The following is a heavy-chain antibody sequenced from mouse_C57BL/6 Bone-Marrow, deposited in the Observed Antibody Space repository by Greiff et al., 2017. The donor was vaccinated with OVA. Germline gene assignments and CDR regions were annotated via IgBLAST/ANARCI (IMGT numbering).Heavy chain of an antibody. CDR2: IEPSDSEN. CDR1: GYTFTSYW. D-gene: IGHD1-1*01. CDR3: ARSFAITTVVAAEYFDV. V-gene: IGHV1-52*01. Sequence: QVQLQQPGAELVRPGSSVKLSCKASGYTFTSYWMHWVKQRPIQGLEWIGNIEPSDSENHYNQKFKDKATLTVAKSSSTAYMQLSDLTSEDSAVYYCARSFAITTVVAAEYFDVWGTGTTVTVSS. J-gene: IGHJ1*03.